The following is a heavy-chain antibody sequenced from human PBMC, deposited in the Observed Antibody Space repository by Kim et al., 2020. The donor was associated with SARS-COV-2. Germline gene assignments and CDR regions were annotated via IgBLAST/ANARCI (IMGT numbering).Heavy chain of an antibody. D-gene: IGHD3-16*01. CDR1: GGSFSGYY. Sequence: SETLSLTCAVYGGSFSGYYWSWIRQPPGKGLEWIGEINHSGSTNYNPSLKSRVTISVDTSKNQFSLKLSSVTAADTAVYYCAREYWGIRRGWFDPWGQGTLVTVSS. CDR3: AREYWGIRRGWFDP. V-gene: IGHV4-34*01. J-gene: IGHJ5*02. CDR2: INHSGST.